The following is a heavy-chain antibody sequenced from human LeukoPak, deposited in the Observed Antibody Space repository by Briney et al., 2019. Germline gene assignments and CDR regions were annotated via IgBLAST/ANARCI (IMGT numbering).Heavy chain of an antibody. CDR1: GFTFSNYG. D-gene: IGHD3-16*02. CDR2: IWYDGTNK. J-gene: IGHJ4*02. Sequence: TGGSLRLSCAASGFTFSNYGMHWVRQAPGKGLEWVAVIWYDGTNKYYADSVKGRLTISRDNSKNTLYLQMNSLRAEDTAVYYYARDRAVRYFDHWGQGTLVTVSS. CDR3: ARDRAVRYFDH. V-gene: IGHV3-33*01.